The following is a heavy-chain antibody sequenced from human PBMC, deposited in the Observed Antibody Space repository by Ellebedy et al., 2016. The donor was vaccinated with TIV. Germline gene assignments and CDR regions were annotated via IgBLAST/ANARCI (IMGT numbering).Heavy chain of an antibody. CDR2: INSDGSLT. Sequence: GESLKISXTASGFTFSSYWMHWVRQAPGKGLVWVSRINSDGSLTHYADSVRGRFTISRDYAKNTVSLQMSSLGVEDTAVYYCVRDNTGSSPSYFYGADVWGQGTTVTVSS. J-gene: IGHJ6*02. CDR3: VRDNTGSSPSYFYGADV. CDR1: GFTFSSYW. D-gene: IGHD7-27*01. V-gene: IGHV3-74*01.